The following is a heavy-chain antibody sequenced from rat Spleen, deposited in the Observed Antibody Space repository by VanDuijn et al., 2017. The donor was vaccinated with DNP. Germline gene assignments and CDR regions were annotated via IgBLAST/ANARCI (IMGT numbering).Heavy chain of an antibody. Sequence: EVQLVESGGGLVQPGRSLKLSCAASGFTFSNYGMAWVRQAPTRGLEWVASISPGGGITHYRDSVKGRFTISRVNAKNTLYLQMDSLRSEDTATYFCAQPFAYWGQGTLVTVSS. J-gene: IGHJ3*01. V-gene: IGHV5S13*01. CDR2: ISPGGGIT. CDR3: AQPFAY. D-gene: IGHD3-4*01. CDR1: GFTFSNYG.